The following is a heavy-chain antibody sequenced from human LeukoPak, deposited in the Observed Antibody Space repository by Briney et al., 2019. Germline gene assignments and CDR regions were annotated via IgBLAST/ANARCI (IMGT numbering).Heavy chain of an antibody. J-gene: IGHJ6*02. CDR1: GYSFTGYF. V-gene: IGHV1-2*02. Sequence: ASVEVSCKASGYSFTGYFMQWVRQAPGQGLELMGWINPNSRYTNYAQKFQGRVTMPRGTSISTDYMELSRLRSDDPAVYYCARRCYYVMDVWGQGTTVTVSS. CDR2: INPNSRYT. CDR3: ARRCYYVMDV.